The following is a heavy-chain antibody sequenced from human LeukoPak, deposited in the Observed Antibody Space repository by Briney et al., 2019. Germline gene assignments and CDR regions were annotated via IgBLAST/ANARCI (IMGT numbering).Heavy chain of an antibody. CDR2: ISSSSSII. Sequence: GGSLRLSCAASGFTFSSYEMNWVRQAPGKGLEWVSYISSSSSIIYYADSVKGRFTISRDNAKKSLYLQMNSLRAEDTAVYYCARIPYERSLGGFDYWGQGTLVTVSS. J-gene: IGHJ4*02. CDR1: GFTFSSYE. CDR3: ARIPYERSLGGFDY. D-gene: IGHD5-12*01. V-gene: IGHV3-48*01.